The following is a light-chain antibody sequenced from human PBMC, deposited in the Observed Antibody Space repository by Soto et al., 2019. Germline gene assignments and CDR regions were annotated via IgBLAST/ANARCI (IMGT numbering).Light chain of an antibody. CDR3: QQYLNSPRT. J-gene: IGKJ1*01. Sequence: VLTQSPGTLSLSPGEGATLSCRASQRVSSDLAWYLQKPGQPPRLLIYDASIRATGIPDRISGSGSERDFTLTISRLEPEDAAVYYCQQYLNSPRTFGQGTKLEIK. CDR1: QRVSSD. CDR2: DAS. V-gene: IGKV3-20*01.